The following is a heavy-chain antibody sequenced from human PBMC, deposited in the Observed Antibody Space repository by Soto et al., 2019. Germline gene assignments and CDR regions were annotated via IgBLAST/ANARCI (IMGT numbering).Heavy chain of an antibody. Sequence: QVQLVQSGAEVKKPGASVKVSCKVSGYTFTSYGISWVRQAPGQGLEWMGWISAYNGNTNYAQKLQGRVTMTTDTSTSTAYTELRSVRSDDTAVYYFARDLWVAAPVNDYWGQGTLVTVSS. J-gene: IGHJ4*02. CDR1: GYTFTSYG. CDR3: ARDLWVAAPVNDY. D-gene: IGHD6-13*01. V-gene: IGHV1-18*01. CDR2: ISAYNGNT.